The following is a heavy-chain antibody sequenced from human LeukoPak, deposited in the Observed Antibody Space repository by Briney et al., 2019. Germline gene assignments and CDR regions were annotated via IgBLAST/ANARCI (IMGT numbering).Heavy chain of an antibody. V-gene: IGHV3-21*01. CDR1: GFTFSSYS. D-gene: IGHD3-3*01. Sequence: GGSLRLSCAASGFTFSSYSMNWVRQAPGKGLEWVSSISSSSSYVYYADSVKGRFTISRDNAKNSLYLQMNSLRAEDTAVYYCARDPPYYDFWSDDAYYFDYWGQGTLVTVSS. J-gene: IGHJ4*02. CDR3: ARDPPYYDFWSDDAYYFDY. CDR2: ISSSSSYV.